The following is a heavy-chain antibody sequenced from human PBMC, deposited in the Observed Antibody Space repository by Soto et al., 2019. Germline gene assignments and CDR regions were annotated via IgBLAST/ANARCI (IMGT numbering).Heavy chain of an antibody. J-gene: IGHJ4*02. CDR2: IKQDGSEK. D-gene: IGHD3-3*01. V-gene: IGHV3-7*03. CDR3: ARALRNGYNFDY. Sequence: EVQLVESGGGLVQPGGSLRLSCAASGFTLSSYWMSWVRQAPGKGLEWVANIKQDGSEKYYVDSVKGRFTISRDNAKNSLYLQMNSLRAEDTAVYYCARALRNGYNFDYWGQGTLVTVSS. CDR1: GFTLSSYW.